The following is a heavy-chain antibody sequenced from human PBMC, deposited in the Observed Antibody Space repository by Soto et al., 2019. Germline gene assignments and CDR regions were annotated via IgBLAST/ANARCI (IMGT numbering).Heavy chain of an antibody. CDR2: ISQTGTT. V-gene: IGHV4-30-2*01. CDR3: ARAVSPYFGTWFDP. D-gene: IGHD3-10*01. CDR1: GGSITSGNSYS. Sequence: QLQLQESGPGLVKPSETLSLTCAVSGGSITSGNSYSWAWIRQPPGRGLEWIGSISQTGTTSYNPSLKSRVSVPLDNSKNQFPLRLSSVTAADMAVYFCARAVSPYFGTWFDPWGQGTLVTVSS. J-gene: IGHJ5*02.